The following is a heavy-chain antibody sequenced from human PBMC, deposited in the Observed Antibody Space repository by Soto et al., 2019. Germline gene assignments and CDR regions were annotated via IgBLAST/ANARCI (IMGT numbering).Heavy chain of an antibody. CDR3: AKDQGQYYYDGSGYCLDS. D-gene: IGHD3-22*01. V-gene: IGHV3-30*18. Sequence: QVQLVESGGGAVQPGRSLRLSCAASGFSFSDFGMHWVRQAPGKGLEWVAVISYDALNKHYGDSVKGRLTIFRDNSKNRLYLQISSLRAEDTAVYYCAKDQGQYYYDGSGYCLDSWGRGTLVTVSS. CDR1: GFSFSDFG. CDR2: ISYDALNK. J-gene: IGHJ4*02.